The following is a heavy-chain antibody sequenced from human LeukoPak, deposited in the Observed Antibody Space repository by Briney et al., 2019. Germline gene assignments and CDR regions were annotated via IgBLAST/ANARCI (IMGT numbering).Heavy chain of an antibody. V-gene: IGHV3-7*01. Sequence: GGSLRLSCAASGFTFSSYWMSWVRQAPGKGLEWVANIKQDGSEKYYVDSVKGRFTIARDNAKNSLYLQMNCLRAEDTAVYYWARKGSGGLLWFEELLLGAFDIWGQGTMVTVSS. J-gene: IGHJ3*02. CDR2: IKQDGSEK. CDR1: GFTFSSYW. D-gene: IGHD3-10*01. CDR3: ARKGSGGLLWFEELLLGAFDI.